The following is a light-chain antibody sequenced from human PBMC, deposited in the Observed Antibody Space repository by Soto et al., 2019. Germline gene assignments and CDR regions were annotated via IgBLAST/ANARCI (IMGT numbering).Light chain of an antibody. Sequence: QSALTQPASVSGSPGQSITISCTGTSSDVGGYNYVSWYQQHPGKAPKLIIYEVSNRPSGVSNRFSGSKSDNTASLTISGLQAADEADYYCSSYTSSNTHVFGTGTKLTVL. J-gene: IGLJ1*01. V-gene: IGLV2-14*01. CDR2: EVS. CDR3: SSYTSSNTHV. CDR1: SSDVGGYNY.